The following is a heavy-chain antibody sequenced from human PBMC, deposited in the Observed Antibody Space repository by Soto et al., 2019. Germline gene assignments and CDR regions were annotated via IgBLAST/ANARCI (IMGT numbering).Heavy chain of an antibody. CDR1: GYSFTSYW. CDR2: IYPGDSDT. CDR3: ARGGVSEWSPIPTKFDY. Sequence: GESLKISCKGSGYSFTSYWIGWVRQMPGKGLEWMGIIYPGDSDTRYSPSFQGQVTISADKSISTAYLQWSSLKASDTAMYYCARGGVSEWSPIPTKFDYWGQGTLVTVSS. J-gene: IGHJ4*02. V-gene: IGHV5-51*01. D-gene: IGHD3-3*01.